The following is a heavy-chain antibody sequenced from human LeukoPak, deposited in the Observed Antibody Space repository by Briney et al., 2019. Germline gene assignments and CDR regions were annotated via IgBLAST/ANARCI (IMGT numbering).Heavy chain of an antibody. CDR1: GFTFSTCG. CDR3: ASGRFCISPSCSEFDY. J-gene: IGHJ4*02. Sequence: GGSLRLSCAASGFTFSTCGMHWVRQAPGKGLEWVAVISYDGSNKYYADSVKGRFTISRDNSKNTLYLQMNSLRAEDTAVFYCASGRFCISPSCSEFDYWGQGTLVTVSS. D-gene: IGHD2-2*01. V-gene: IGHV3-30*03. CDR2: ISYDGSNK.